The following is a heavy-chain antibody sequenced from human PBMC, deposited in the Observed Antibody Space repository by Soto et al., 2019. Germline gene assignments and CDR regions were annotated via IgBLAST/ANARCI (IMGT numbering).Heavy chain of an antibody. Sequence: ASVKVSCKASGGTFSSYAISWVRQAPGQGLEWMGWISAYNGNTNYAQKLQGRVTMTTDTSTSTAYMELRSLRSDDTAVYYCARLRVRVRHLDYWGQGTLVTVSS. CDR2: ISAYNGNT. CDR3: ARLRVRVRHLDY. CDR1: GGTFSSYA. J-gene: IGHJ4*02. V-gene: IGHV1-18*01.